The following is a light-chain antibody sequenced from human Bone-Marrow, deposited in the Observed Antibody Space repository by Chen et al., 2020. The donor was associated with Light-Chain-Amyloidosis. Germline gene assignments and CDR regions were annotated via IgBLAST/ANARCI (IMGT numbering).Light chain of an antibody. V-gene: IGLV2-14*02. Sequence: QSALTQPASVSGSPGQWITISCTGTISHVGSYNLVSWYQHNPGKAPKLIIYGVSNRPSGVSTRFSGSKSGNTAALTISGLQAEDEADYYCSSYSTSDTPAFGGGTKLTVL. CDR2: GVS. J-gene: IGLJ2*01. CDR3: SSYSTSDTPA. CDR1: ISHVGSYNL.